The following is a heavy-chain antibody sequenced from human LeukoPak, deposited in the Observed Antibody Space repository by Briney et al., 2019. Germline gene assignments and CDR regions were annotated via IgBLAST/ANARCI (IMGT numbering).Heavy chain of an antibody. V-gene: IGHV4-59*01. Sequence: PSETLSLTCTVSGGSIGIYYWSWIRQPPGKGLEWIGHIYYDGNTNYNPSLKSRVTTSVDTSKNHFSLKLSSVTAADTAVYYCARWRYYGFDIWGQGTMVTVSS. J-gene: IGHJ3*02. CDR1: GGSIGIYY. CDR2: IYYDGNT. D-gene: IGHD3-3*01. CDR3: ARWRYYGFDI.